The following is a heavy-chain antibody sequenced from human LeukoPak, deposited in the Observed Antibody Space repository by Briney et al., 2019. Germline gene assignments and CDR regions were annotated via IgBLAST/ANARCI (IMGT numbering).Heavy chain of an antibody. J-gene: IGHJ3*02. D-gene: IGHD6-19*01. CDR1: GFTFSSYG. CDR2: ISYDGSNK. Sequence: PGGSLRLSCAASGFTFSSYGMHWVRQAPGKGLEWVAVISYDGSNKYYADSVKGRFTISRDNSKNTLYLQMNSLRAEDTAVYYCATSDHSSGWYAAYAFDIWGQGTMVTVSS. V-gene: IGHV3-30*03. CDR3: ATSDHSSGWYAAYAFDI.